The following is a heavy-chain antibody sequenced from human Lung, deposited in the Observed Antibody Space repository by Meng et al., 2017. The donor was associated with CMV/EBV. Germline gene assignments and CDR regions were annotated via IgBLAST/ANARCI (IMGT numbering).Heavy chain of an antibody. CDR3: ARSMLEVNRYYYGMDV. J-gene: IGHJ6*04. Sequence: GGSXRLSCAASGFTFSSFWMAWVGQAPGKGLEWVGNIKQDESEIQYVGSVKGRFTITRDNAKNSLFLQMNSLRAEDTAVYYCARSMLEVNRYYYGMDVWCEGTPVTVSS. CDR1: GFTFSSFW. V-gene: IGHV3-7*01. CDR2: IKQDESEI. D-gene: IGHD1-1*01.